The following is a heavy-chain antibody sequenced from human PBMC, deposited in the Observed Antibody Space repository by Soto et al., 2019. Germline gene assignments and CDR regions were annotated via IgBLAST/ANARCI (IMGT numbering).Heavy chain of an antibody. CDR2: ISTSSSYI. CDR1: GFTFGSYS. D-gene: IGHD3-16*01. J-gene: IGHJ5*02. Sequence: EVQLVESGGGLVKPGGSLRLSCAASGFTFGSYSMNWVRQAPGKGLEWVSSISTSSSYIYYADSMKGRFTISRDNAKNSLYLQMNSLRAEDTAVYYCARDLHDYVSFRFDPWGQGTLVTVSS. CDR3: ARDLHDYVSFRFDP. V-gene: IGHV3-21*01.